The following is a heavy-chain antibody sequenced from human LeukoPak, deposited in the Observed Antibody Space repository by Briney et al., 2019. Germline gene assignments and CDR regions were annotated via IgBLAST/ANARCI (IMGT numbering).Heavy chain of an antibody. D-gene: IGHD3-9*01. J-gene: IGHJ4*02. CDR1: GFTFSSYA. CDR2: ISYDGSNK. CDR3: ARDVDDILTESFDY. Sequence: GGSLRLSCAASGFTFSSYAMHWVRQAPGKGLEWVAVISYDGSNKYYADSVKGRFTISRDNSKNTLYLQMNSLRAEDTAVYYCARDVDDILTESFDYWGQGTLVTVSS. V-gene: IGHV3-30*04.